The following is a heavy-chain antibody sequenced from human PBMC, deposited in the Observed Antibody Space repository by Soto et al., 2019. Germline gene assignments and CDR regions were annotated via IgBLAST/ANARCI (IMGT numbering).Heavy chain of an antibody. V-gene: IGHV3-7*04. D-gene: IGHD2-15*01. J-gene: IGHJ4*02. Sequence: EVHLVESGGGLVQPGGSLRLSCAASGFTFTTYSMSWVRQAPGKGLEWVAKINQDGSERNYVDSVKGRYTISRDNARNSLYLQMNSLRAEDTAVYYCTRALSWGPGTLVTVSS. CDR2: INQDGSER. CDR3: TRALS. CDR1: GFTFTTYS.